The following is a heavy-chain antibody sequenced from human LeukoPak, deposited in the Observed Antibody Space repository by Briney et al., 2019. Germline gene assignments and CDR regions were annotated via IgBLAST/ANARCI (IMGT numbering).Heavy chain of an antibody. V-gene: IGHV3-21*01. J-gene: IGHJ5*02. CDR3: ARDYGDYDGHSENWFDP. D-gene: IGHD4-17*01. Sequence: TGGSLRLSCAASGSTFSSYSMNWVRQAPGKGLEWVSSISSSSSYIYYADSVKGRFTISRDNAKNSLYLQMNSLRAEDTAVYYCARDYGDYDGHSENWFDPWGQGTLVTVSS. CDR1: GSTFSSYS. CDR2: ISSSSSYI.